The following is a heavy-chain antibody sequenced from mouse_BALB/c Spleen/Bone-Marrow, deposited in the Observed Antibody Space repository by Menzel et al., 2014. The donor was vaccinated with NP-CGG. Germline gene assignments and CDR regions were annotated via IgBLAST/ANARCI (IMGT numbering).Heavy chain of an antibody. J-gene: IGHJ3*01. CDR3: ARDSSGYVRFAY. CDR2: IRNKANGYTT. V-gene: IGHV7-3*02. CDR1: GFTFTDYY. D-gene: IGHD3-1*01. Sequence: DVQLVESGGGLVQPGGSLRLSCATSGFTFTDYYMSWVRQPPGKALEWLGFIRNKANGYTTEYSASVKGRFTISRDNSQSILYLQMNTLRAEDSATYYCARDSSGYVRFAYWGQGTLVTASA.